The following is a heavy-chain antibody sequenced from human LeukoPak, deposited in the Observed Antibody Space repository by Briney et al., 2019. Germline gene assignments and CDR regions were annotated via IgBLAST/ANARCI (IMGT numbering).Heavy chain of an antibody. CDR2: ISGSGGST. D-gene: IGHD6-19*01. Sequence: HPGGSLRLSCAASGFTFSSYAMSWVRQAPGKGLEWVSAISGSGGSTYYADSVKGRFTISRDNSKNTLYLQMNSLRAEDTAVYYCAKGAEPGIAVAGTTNFDYWGQGTLVTVSS. V-gene: IGHV3-23*01. CDR3: AKGAEPGIAVAGTTNFDY. J-gene: IGHJ4*02. CDR1: GFTFSSYA.